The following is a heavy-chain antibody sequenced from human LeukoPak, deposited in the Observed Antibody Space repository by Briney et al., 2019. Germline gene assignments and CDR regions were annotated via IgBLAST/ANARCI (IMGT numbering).Heavy chain of an antibody. CDR2: LASDGST. V-gene: IGHV3-23*01. J-gene: IGHJ5*02. Sequence: GGSLRVSCAASGFAISNYAMDWVRQAPGKGLEGVSSLASDGSTHYADSVKGRFTVSRDNSKNTLYLQMNSLRAEDSALYYCAKEGHVSELDTWGPRTLVTVSS. CDR3: AKEGHVSELDT. CDR1: GFAISNYA. D-gene: IGHD3-10*01.